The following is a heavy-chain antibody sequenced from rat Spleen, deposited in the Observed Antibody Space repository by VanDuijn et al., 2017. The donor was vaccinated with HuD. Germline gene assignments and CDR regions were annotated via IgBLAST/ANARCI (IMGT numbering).Heavy chain of an antibody. Sequence: EVQLVESGGGLVQPGRSLKLSCAASGFTFSDYTMAWVRQAPGKGLEWVATIIYDGSRTYYRDSVKGRFTISRDNAKSTLYLQMDSLRSEDTATYYCATENWDPYYWYFDFWGPGTMVTVSS. J-gene: IGHJ1*01. CDR3: ATENWDPYYWYFDF. V-gene: IGHV5S10*01. D-gene: IGHD5-1*01. CDR2: IIYDGSRT. CDR1: GFTFSDYT.